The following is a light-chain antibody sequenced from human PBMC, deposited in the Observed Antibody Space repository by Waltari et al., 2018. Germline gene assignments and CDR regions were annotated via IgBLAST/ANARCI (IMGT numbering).Light chain of an antibody. CDR1: ESVPANY. J-gene: IGKJ1*01. CDR2: GAS. Sequence: EIVLTQSPGTLSLSPGERATLSCRATESVPANYLAWYQQKPGPAPRLLISGASSRATGIPDRFSGRGSGTDFTLTIARLEPEDFALYYCQQYGETPWTFGQGTKVDLK. V-gene: IGKV3-20*01. CDR3: QQYGETPWT.